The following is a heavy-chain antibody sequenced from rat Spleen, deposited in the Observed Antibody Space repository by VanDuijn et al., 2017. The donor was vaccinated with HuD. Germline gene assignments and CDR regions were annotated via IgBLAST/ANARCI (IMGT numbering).Heavy chain of an antibody. V-gene: IGHV2-30*01. CDR3: ARLGLGEDY. CDR1: GFSLTSYN. Sequence: QVQLKESGPGLVQPSLTLSLTCTVSGFSLTSYNVHWVRQPIGKGLEWMGIIWTGGSTDYNSALKSRLSISRDTYKSQVFLKMNSLQTEDIGTYYCARLGLGEDYWGQGVMVTVSS. J-gene: IGHJ2*01. D-gene: IGHD5-1*01. CDR2: IWTGGST.